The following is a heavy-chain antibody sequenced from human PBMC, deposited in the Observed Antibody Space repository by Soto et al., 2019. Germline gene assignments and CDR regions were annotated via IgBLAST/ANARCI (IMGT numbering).Heavy chain of an antibody. V-gene: IGHV3-30-3*01. CDR1: GFIFSTYA. CDR3: ARDSWGMDV. Sequence: QVQLVESGGGVVQPGRSLRLSCAASGFIFSTYAIHWVRQAPGKGLEWVAVISYDGTNKYYADSVKGRFTISRDNSKNTLYLQINSLRAEDTAVYYCARDSWGMDVW. CDR2: ISYDGTNK. J-gene: IGHJ6*01.